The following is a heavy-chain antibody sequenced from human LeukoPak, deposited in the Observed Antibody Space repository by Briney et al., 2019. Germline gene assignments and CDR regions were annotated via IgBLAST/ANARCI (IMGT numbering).Heavy chain of an antibody. Sequence: KPSETLSLTCTVSGGSIRSSYYYWGWIRQPPGKGLEWIGEINHSGSTNYNPSLKSRVTISVDTSKNQFFLKLSSVTAADTAVYYCARGSSGWYSWGQGTLVTVSS. J-gene: IGHJ4*02. V-gene: IGHV4-39*07. CDR2: INHSGST. D-gene: IGHD6-19*01. CDR1: GGSIRSSYYY. CDR3: ARGSSGWYS.